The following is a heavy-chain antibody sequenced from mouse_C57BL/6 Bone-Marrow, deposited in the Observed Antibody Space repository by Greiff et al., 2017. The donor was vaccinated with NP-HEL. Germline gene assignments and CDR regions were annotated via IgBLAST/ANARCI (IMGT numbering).Heavy chain of an antibody. J-gene: IGHJ2*01. CDR2: IDPETGGT. V-gene: IGHV1-15*01. D-gene: IGHD1-1*01. Sequence: VQLQESGAELVRPGASVTLSCKASGYTFTDYEMHWVKQTPVHGLEWIGAIDPETGGTAYNQKFKGKAILTADKSSSTAYMELRSLTSEDSAVYYCTRGGYYGDYWGKGTTLTVSS. CDR1: GYTFTDYE. CDR3: TRGGYYGDY.